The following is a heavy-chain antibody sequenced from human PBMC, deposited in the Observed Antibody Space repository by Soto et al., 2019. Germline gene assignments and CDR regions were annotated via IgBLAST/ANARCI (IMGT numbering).Heavy chain of an antibody. CDR2: IIPVFGRA. V-gene: IGHV1-69*01. CDR1: GGTFSSFL. CDR3: ILDCTSMSCYGYLGVDV. J-gene: IGHJ6*02. D-gene: IGHD2-2*01. Sequence: QVHLVQSGAEVKTPGSSVKVSCKASGGTFSSFLMGWVRQAPGQGLEWMGGIIPVFGRATYAQKFQGRVSITADESTSTVYMELSGLKSGDTAVYYCILDCTSMSCYGYLGVDVWGQGTTVTVSS.